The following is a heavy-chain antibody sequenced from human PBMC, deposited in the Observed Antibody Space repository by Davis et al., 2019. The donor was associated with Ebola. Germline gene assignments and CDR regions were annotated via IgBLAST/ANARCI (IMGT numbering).Heavy chain of an antibody. V-gene: IGHV3-7*01. CDR3: ARDARIVVVPNPFDY. D-gene: IGHD3-22*01. Sequence: GESLKISCAASGFTFSSYWMSWVRQAPGKGLEWVANIKQDGSEKYYVDSVKGRFTISRDNAKNSLYLQMNSLRAEDTAVYYCARDARIVVVPNPFDYWGQGTLVTVSS. CDR2: IKQDGSEK. J-gene: IGHJ4*02. CDR1: GFTFSSYW.